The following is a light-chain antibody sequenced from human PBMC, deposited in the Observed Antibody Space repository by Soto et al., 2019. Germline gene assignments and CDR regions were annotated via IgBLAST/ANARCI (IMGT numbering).Light chain of an antibody. J-gene: IGKJ2*01. CDR2: DAS. V-gene: IGKV3-15*01. CDR1: QIVGSN. CDR3: QQYNTWPYT. Sequence: EIVMTQSPVTLSVSPGERDTLSCRAIQIVGSNLAWYQQKPGQAPRLLIYDASTRATVIPARVSGSGSGTEFTLTISSLQSEDFAVYYCQQYNTWPYTFGQGTKLEIK.